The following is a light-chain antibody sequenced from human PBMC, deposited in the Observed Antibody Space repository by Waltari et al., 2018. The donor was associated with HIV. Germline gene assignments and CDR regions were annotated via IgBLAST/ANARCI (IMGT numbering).Light chain of an antibody. CDR1: QGISNS. V-gene: IGKV1-NL1*01. CDR2: GQS. Sequence: DIQMTHSPSSLSASVGDRVTITSRASQGISNSLASYQQKPGKAPKLLLYGQSRLQTGVPSKFSGSGSGTDCALTINRLQPEDFATYYCQQYYESLMYTFGQGTKLEIK. J-gene: IGKJ2*01. CDR3: QQYYESLMYT.